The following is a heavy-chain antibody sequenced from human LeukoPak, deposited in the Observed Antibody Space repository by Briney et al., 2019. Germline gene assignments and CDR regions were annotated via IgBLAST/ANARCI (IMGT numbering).Heavy chain of an antibody. CDR2: INSDGSIT. D-gene: IGHD5-12*01. CDR3: ARVLATFSPPFDN. J-gene: IGHJ4*02. CDR1: GFTFSSFW. Sequence: PGGSLRLSCAASGFTFSSFWMHWVRHAPGKGLMWVSRINSDGSITNYADSVKGRFTISRDNAKNTLYLQMNSLRAEDTAVYYCARVLATFSPPFDNWGQGTLVTVSS. V-gene: IGHV3-74*01.